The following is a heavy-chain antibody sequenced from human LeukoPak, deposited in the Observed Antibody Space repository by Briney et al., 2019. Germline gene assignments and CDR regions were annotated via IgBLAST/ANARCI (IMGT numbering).Heavy chain of an antibody. CDR1: GYTFTSYG. D-gene: IGHD6-19*01. Sequence: ASVKVSCKASGYTFTSYGISWVRQAPGQGLEWMGWISAYNGNTNYAQKLQGRVTMTTDTPTSTAYMELRSLRSDDTAVYYCARPFSSGWPFDYWGQGTLVTVSS. V-gene: IGHV1-18*01. J-gene: IGHJ4*02. CDR3: ARPFSSGWPFDY. CDR2: ISAYNGNT.